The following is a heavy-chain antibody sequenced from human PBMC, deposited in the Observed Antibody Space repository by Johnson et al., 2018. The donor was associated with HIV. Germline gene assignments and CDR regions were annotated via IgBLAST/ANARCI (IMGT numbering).Heavy chain of an antibody. J-gene: IGHJ3*02. CDR3: ARMAWLQQLRLRGGAFDI. CDR1: GFTFSSYA. CDR2: ISYDGTHK. D-gene: IGHD5-24*01. Sequence: QVQLVESGGGVVQPGRSLRLSCAASGFTFSSYAMHWVRQAPGKGLEWVAVISYDGTHKYYADSVKGRFTISRDNSKNTLYLQMNSLRAEDTAGYYCARMAWLQQLRLRGGAFDIWGQGTMVTVSS. V-gene: IGHV3-30*04.